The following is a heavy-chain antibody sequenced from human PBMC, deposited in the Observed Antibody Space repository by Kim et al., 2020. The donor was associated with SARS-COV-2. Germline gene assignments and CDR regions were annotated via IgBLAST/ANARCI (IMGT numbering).Heavy chain of an antibody. CDR2: ISYDGSNK. J-gene: IGHJ4*02. Sequence: GGSLRLSCAASGFTFSSYAMHWVRQAPGKGLEWVAVISYDGSNKYYADSVKGRFTISRDNSKNTLYLQMNSLRAEDTAVYYCARGISSSWSEMFDYWGQGTLVTVSS. CDR1: GFTFSSYA. CDR3: ARGISSSWSEMFDY. D-gene: IGHD6-13*01. V-gene: IGHV3-30*04.